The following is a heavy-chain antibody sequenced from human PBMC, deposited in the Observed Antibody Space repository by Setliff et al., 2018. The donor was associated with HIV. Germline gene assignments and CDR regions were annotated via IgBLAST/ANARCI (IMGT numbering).Heavy chain of an antibody. CDR3: ARVGSSTSLDY. CDR2: ISSSGGT. D-gene: IGHD6-13*01. Sequence: NPSETLSLTCSVSGDSISRNNYYWGWTRQSPGKGLEWVGSISSSGGTSYSAASLKSRVTISRDNAKGSLYLQLTSLRPEDTGVYFCARVGSSTSLDYWGQGILVTVSS. J-gene: IGHJ4*02. CDR1: GDSISRNNYY. V-gene: IGHV4-39*02.